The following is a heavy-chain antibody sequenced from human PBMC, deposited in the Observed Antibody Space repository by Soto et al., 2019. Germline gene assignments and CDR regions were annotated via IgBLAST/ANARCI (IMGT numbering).Heavy chain of an antibody. CDR2: TYYRSNWYN. CDR1: GDSVSINSAA. Sequence: SQTLSLTCAISGDSVSINSAAWNWIRQSPSRGLEWLGRTYYRSNWYNDYAVAFKSRISITPDTPKNKFSLQLNSVTPEDTAVYYCARALERRYDYWGQGTLVTAPQ. CDR3: ARALERRYDY. J-gene: IGHJ4*02. V-gene: IGHV6-1*01.